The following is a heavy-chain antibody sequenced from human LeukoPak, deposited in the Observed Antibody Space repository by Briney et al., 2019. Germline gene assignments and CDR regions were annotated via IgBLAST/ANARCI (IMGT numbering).Heavy chain of an antibody. Sequence: PSETLSLTCTVSGGSISSSSYYWGWIRQPPGKGLEWIGSIYYSGSTYYNPSLKSRVTISVDTSKNQFSLKLSSVTAADTAVYYCARDIASGSGKFYFDYWGQGTLVTVSS. D-gene: IGHD3-10*01. CDR1: GGSISSSSYY. V-gene: IGHV4-39*07. J-gene: IGHJ4*02. CDR3: ARDIASGSGKFYFDY. CDR2: IYYSGST.